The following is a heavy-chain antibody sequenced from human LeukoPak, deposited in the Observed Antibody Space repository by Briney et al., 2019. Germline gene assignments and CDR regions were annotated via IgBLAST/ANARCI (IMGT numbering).Heavy chain of an antibody. CDR2: INPSGGST. J-gene: IGHJ4*02. V-gene: IGHV1-46*01. Sequence: ASVKVSCKASGYTFTSCYMHWVRQAPGQGLEWMGIINPSGGSTNYAQQFQGGVTITTDKSTDTVFLELSSLRSQDTAVYYCARSSVTGHFDFWGQGTLVTVSS. D-gene: IGHD6-19*01. CDR3: ARSSVTGHFDF. CDR1: GYTFTSCY.